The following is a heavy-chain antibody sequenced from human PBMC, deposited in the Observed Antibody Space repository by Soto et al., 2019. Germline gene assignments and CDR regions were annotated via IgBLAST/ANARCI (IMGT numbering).Heavy chain of an antibody. V-gene: IGHV1-69*13. Sequence: SVKVSCKASGGTFSSYAISWVRQAPGQGLEWMGGIIPIFGTANYAQKFQGRVTITADESTSTAYMELSSLRSEDTAVYYCARDSEDIVVVVAANYYYGMDVWGQGTTVTVS. CDR2: IIPIFGTA. CDR3: ARDSEDIVVVVAANYYYGMDV. CDR1: GGTFSSYA. D-gene: IGHD2-15*01. J-gene: IGHJ6*02.